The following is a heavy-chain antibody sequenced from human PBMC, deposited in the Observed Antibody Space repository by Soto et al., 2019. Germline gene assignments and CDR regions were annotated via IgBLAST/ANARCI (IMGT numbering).Heavy chain of an antibody. CDR1: GGTFKNYA. V-gene: IGHV1-69*01. CDR2: IIPILGAM. CDR3: ATASIRGVGSQAAAGQQYHHYYYGMDV. J-gene: IGHJ6*02. D-gene: IGHD6-13*01. Sequence: QVRLVKSGAEVKKPESSVKVSCKASGGTFKNYAVSWVRQAPGQGLEWMGGIIPILGAMNSAQRFQGRITLTADESSTPVHMELMSLGSDDTDVDYCATASIRGVGSQAAAGQQYHHYYYGMDVWGPGTTVIVSS.